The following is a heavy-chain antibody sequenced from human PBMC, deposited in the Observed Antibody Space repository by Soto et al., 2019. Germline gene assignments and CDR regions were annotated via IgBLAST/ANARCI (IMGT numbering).Heavy chain of an antibody. Sequence: ACAASGFTFSSYTMSCVRQARGKGREWGSAIRGVGGSTYYADSVEGRFTISRDNSKNTRYLQMNSLRAEDTAVYYGANHLGIIAAAGTSYHYSGMDVWGQGTTVTVSS. CDR2: IRGVGGST. J-gene: IGHJ6*02. V-gene: IGHV3-23*01. CDR3: ANHLGIIAAAGTSYHYSGMDV. D-gene: IGHD6-13*01. CDR1: GFTFSSYT.